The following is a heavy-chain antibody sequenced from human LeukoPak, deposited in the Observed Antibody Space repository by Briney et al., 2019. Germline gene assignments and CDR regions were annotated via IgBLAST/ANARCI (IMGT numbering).Heavy chain of an antibody. V-gene: IGHV3-64*01. Sequence: GGSLRLSCAASGFAFSSYAMHWVRQAPGKGLEYVSAISSNGGSTYYANSVKGRFTISRDNSKNTLYLQMGSLRAEDTALYYCARQLGYCSDGNCYFDSWGQGTLVTVSS. D-gene: IGHD2-15*01. CDR2: ISSNGGST. CDR1: GFAFSSYA. CDR3: ARQLGYCSDGNCYFDS. J-gene: IGHJ4*02.